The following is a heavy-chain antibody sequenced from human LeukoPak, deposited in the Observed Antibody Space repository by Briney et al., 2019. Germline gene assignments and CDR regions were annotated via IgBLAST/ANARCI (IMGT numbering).Heavy chain of an antibody. J-gene: IGHJ6*02. CDR3: ARGEERYYYGMDV. CDR1: GFTVSSNY. V-gene: IGHV3-11*05. Sequence: PGGSLRLSCAASGFTVSSNYMSWVRQAPGKGLEWVSYISSSSSYTNYADSVKGRFTISRDNAKNSLYLQMNSLRAEDTAVYYCARGEERYYYGMDVWGQGTTVTVSS. CDR2: ISSSSSYT. D-gene: IGHD1-26*01.